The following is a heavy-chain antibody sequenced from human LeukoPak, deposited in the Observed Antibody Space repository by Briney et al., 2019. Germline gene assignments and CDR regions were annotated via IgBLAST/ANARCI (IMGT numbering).Heavy chain of an antibody. CDR3: ARGYPRIAAAGKEYFQH. V-gene: IGHV1-2*02. Sequence: GASVKVSCKASGYTFTGYYMHWVRQAPGQGLEWMGWINPNSGGTNYAQKFQGRVTMTRDTSISTAYMELSRLRSDDTAVYYCARGYPRIAAAGKEYFQHWGQGTLVTVSS. D-gene: IGHD6-13*01. CDR1: GYTFTGYY. CDR2: INPNSGGT. J-gene: IGHJ1*01.